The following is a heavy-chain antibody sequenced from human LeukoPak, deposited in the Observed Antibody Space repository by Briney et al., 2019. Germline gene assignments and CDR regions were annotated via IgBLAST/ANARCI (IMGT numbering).Heavy chain of an antibody. J-gene: IGHJ6*02. V-gene: IGHV3-7*03. Sequence: GGSLRLSCAASGFTFSNYWMTWVRQAPGKGLEWVANINRDGSERHYVDSVKGRFTISRDDAKSSLYLQMNSLRAEDTAVYYCARRNAMDVWGQGTTVIV. CDR1: GFTFSNYW. CDR2: INRDGSER. CDR3: ARRNAMDV.